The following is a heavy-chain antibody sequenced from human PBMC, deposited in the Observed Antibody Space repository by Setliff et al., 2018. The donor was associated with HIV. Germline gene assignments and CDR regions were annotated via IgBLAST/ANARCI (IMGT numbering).Heavy chain of an antibody. CDR2: IYYSGST. D-gene: IGHD1-1*01. Sequence: KSSETLSLTCTVSGDSVSSRSYYWSWIRQPPGKGLEWIGYIYYSGSTNYNPSPKSRVTISVDTSKNHFSLKLRSVTAADTAVYYCAQLGMVDDFDYWGQGTLVTVSS. J-gene: IGHJ4*02. V-gene: IGHV4-61*03. CDR3: AQLGMVDDFDY. CDR1: GDSVSSRSYY.